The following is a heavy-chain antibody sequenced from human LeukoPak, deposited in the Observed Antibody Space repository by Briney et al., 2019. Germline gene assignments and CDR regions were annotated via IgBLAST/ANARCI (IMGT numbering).Heavy chain of an antibody. CDR1: GFTFNDYG. Sequence: GGSLRLSCAASGFTFNDYGMHWVRQAPGKGLEWVTFITYDGSNKYYADSVKGRFTISRDNSKNTLDLQMSSLRAEDTAVYYCAKGSASSRPYYFDDWGQGALVTVSS. CDR3: AKGSASSRPYYFDD. D-gene: IGHD3-16*01. V-gene: IGHV3-30*02. J-gene: IGHJ4*02. CDR2: ITYDGSNK.